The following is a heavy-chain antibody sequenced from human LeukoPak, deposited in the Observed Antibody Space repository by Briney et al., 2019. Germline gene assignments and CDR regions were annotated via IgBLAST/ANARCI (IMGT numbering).Heavy chain of an antibody. Sequence: GGSLRLACAASGFTFSSYAVHWVRQAPGKGLEWVAVISYDGSNKYYADSVKGRFTISRDNSKNTLYLQMNSLRAEDTAVYYCAMRRRFSAFDIWGQGTMVTVSS. CDR1: GFTFSSYA. CDR2: ISYDGSNK. CDR3: AMRRRFSAFDI. D-gene: IGHD4-17*01. V-gene: IGHV3-30-3*01. J-gene: IGHJ3*02.